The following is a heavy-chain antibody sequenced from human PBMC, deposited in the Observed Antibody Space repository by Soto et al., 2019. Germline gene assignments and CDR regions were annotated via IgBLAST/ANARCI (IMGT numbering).Heavy chain of an antibody. CDR1: GFSLGTSGVG. Sequence: SVPTVVNPTQTLTLTCTFSGFSLGTSGVGVGWIRQPPGKALEWLALIYWNDDKRYSPSLKSRLTITKDTSKNQVVLTMTNMDPVDTATYYCAHRKSSSWYQWFEPWGQGTLVTVS. V-gene: IGHV2-5*01. D-gene: IGHD6-13*01. CDR2: IYWNDDK. CDR3: AHRKSSSWYQWFEP. J-gene: IGHJ5*02.